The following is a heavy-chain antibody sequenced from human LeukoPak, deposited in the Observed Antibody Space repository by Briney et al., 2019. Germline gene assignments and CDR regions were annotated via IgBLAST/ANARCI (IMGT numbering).Heavy chain of an antibody. Sequence: GASVKVSCKASGYTFTGYYMHWVRQAPGQGLEWMGWINPNSGGTNYAQKFQGRVTMTRDTSISTAYMELSRLRSDDTAVYYCARGGRYFDSSGYYLNFDYWGQGTLVTVSS. D-gene: IGHD3-22*01. CDR2: INPNSGGT. CDR3: ARGGRYFDSSGYYLNFDY. J-gene: IGHJ4*02. CDR1: GYTFTGYY. V-gene: IGHV1-2*02.